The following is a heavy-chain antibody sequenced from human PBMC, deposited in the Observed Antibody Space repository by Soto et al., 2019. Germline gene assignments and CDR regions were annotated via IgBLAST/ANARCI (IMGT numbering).Heavy chain of an antibody. D-gene: IGHD1-1*01. V-gene: IGHV4-61*01. CDR3: ARVERGTATTVVDAFDI. CDR1: GGFVSSGNYY. Sequence: SETLSLTCAVYGGFVSSGNYYWSWIRQPPGKGLEWIGEMSHSGGTHFNPSLKSRVTISVDTSKNQFSLKMSSVTAADTALYYCARVERGTATTVVDAFDIWGPGTMVTIS. CDR2: MSHSGGT. J-gene: IGHJ3*02.